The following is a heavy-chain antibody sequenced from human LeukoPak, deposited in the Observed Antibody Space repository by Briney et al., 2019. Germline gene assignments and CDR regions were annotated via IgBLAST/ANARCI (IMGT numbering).Heavy chain of an antibody. D-gene: IGHD6-19*01. CDR3: ARGRPWYSSGSGFDY. J-gene: IGHJ4*02. V-gene: IGHV3-13*01. CDR2: IGTAGDT. Sequence: PGGSLRLSCAASGFTSSSYDMHWVRQAPGKGLEWVSAIGTAGDTYYPGSVKGRFTISRENAKNSLYLQMNSLRAGDTAVYYCARGRPWYSSGSGFDYWGQGTLVTVSS. CDR1: GFTSSSYD.